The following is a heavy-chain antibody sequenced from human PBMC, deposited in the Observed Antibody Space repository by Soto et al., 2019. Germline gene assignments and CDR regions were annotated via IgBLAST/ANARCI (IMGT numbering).Heavy chain of an antibody. Sequence: PGGSLRLSCAASGFTFSSYEMNWVRQAPGKGLEWVSYISSSGSTIYYADSVKGRFTISRDNAKNSLYLQMNSLRAEDTAVYYCARDHHYYYDSSGYSRDFGYWGQGTLVTVSS. CDR3: ARDHHYYYDSSGYSRDFGY. D-gene: IGHD3-22*01. CDR2: ISSSGSTI. J-gene: IGHJ4*02. V-gene: IGHV3-48*03. CDR1: GFTFSSYE.